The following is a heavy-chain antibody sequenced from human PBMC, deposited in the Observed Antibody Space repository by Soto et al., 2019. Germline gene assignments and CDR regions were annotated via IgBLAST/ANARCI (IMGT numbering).Heavy chain of an antibody. V-gene: IGHV3-48*01. Sequence: GGSLRLSCAASGFTFSNHSMNWVRQAPGKGLEWVSYTSSSSSTIYYADSVKGRFTISRDNAKNSLYLQMNSLRAEDTAVYYCARGWRDCSSTSCYEDYMDVWGKGTTVTVSS. D-gene: IGHD2-2*01. CDR3: ARGWRDCSSTSCYEDYMDV. J-gene: IGHJ6*03. CDR2: TSSSSSTI. CDR1: GFTFSNHS.